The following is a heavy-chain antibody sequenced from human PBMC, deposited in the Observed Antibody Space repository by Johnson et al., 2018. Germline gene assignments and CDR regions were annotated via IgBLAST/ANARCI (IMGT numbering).Heavy chain of an antibody. CDR1: GFTFSSYG. D-gene: IGHD6-19*01. CDR3: ARGSVAGIYYYYGMDV. Sequence: LVESGGGVVQPGRSLRLSCAASGFTFSSYGMHWVRQAPGKGLEWVAVISYDGSNKYYADSVKGRFTISRDNSKNTLYLQMNSLRTEDTAVYYCARGSVAGIYYYYGMDVWGQGTTVTVSS. V-gene: IGHV3-30*03. CDR2: ISYDGSNK. J-gene: IGHJ6*02.